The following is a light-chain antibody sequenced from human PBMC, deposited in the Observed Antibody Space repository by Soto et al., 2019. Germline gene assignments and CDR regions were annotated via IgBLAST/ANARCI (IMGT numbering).Light chain of an antibody. CDR3: SIYAGGNSVI. V-gene: IGLV2-8*01. CDR1: SSDVGAHIY. CDR2: EIN. J-gene: IGLJ2*01. Sequence: QSALTQPPSASGSPGQSVAISCTGTSSDVGAHIYVSWYQQHPGKAPKLVIYEINKRPSGVPDRFSGSKSGNTSSLTVSGLQVEDEADYYCSIYAGGNSVIFGGGTKLTLL.